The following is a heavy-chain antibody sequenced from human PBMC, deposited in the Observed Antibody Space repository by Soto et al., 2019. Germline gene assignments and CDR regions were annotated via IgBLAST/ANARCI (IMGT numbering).Heavy chain of an antibody. CDR1: GGSISSGGYY. CDR2: IYYSGST. V-gene: IGHV4-31*03. D-gene: IGHD3-22*01. Sequence: LSLTCTVSGGSISSGGYYWSWIRQHPEKGLEWIGYIYYSGSTYYNPSLKSRVTISVDTSKNQFSLKLSSVTAADTAVYYCARDARDYYDSSGSHYFDYWGQGTLVTVSS. CDR3: ARDARDYYDSSGSHYFDY. J-gene: IGHJ4*02.